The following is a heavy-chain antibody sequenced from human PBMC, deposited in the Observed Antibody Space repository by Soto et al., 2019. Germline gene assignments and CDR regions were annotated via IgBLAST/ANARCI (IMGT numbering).Heavy chain of an antibody. CDR3: SKTDYYYYRMDV. J-gene: IGHJ6*02. CDR2: IYYGGST. V-gene: IGHV4-39*01. Sequence: WIRQPPGKGLEWIGSIYYGGSTFYNPSLKSRVTISVDTSKNQFSLRLSSVTAADTAVYYCSKTDYYYYRMDVWGQGTTVTVSS.